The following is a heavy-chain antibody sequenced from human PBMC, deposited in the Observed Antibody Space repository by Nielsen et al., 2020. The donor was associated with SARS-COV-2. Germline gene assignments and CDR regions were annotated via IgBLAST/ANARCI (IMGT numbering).Heavy chain of an antibody. CDR3: ARPWGAWGRH. CDR1: GLDFSDYS. CDR2: ISSTSSYV. Sequence: GESLKISCVVSGLDFSDYSMSWVRQAPGKGLEWVSSISSTSSYVYYTDSVKGRFSISRDYAKNSLYLQMNSLRVDDTAVYYCARPWGAWGRHWGQGTLVSVSS. J-gene: IGHJ4*02. D-gene: IGHD1-26*01. V-gene: IGHV3-21*01.